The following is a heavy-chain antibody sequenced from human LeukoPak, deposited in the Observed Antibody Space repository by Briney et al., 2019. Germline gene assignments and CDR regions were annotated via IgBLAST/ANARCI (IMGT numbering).Heavy chain of an antibody. V-gene: IGHV3-53*01. D-gene: IGHD2-2*01. Sequence: GGSLRLSCAASGFTVSSNYISWVRQAPGKGLEWVSVIYIGGSTYYADSVKGRFTISRANSTNTLYLQMNRLRAEDTAVYYSARDGSQYGSSAETWGKGPLVPVSS. CDR2: IYIGGST. CDR1: GFTVSSNY. J-gene: IGHJ5*02. CDR3: ARDGSQYGSSAET.